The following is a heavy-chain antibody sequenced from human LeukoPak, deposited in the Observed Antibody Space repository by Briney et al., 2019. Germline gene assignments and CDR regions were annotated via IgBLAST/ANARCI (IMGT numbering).Heavy chain of an antibody. CDR3: ARCRSDDFWSGYYIDYYYYMGV. V-gene: IGHV4-61*01. CDR2: IYYSGST. D-gene: IGHD3-3*01. Sequence: SQTLSLTCTVSGGSISSGSYYWSWIRQPPGKGLEWIGYIYYSGSTNYNPSLKSRVTISVDTSKNQFSLKLSSVTAADTAVYYCARCRSDDFWSGYYIDYYYYMGVWGKGTTVTVSS. CDR1: GGSISSGSYY. J-gene: IGHJ6*03.